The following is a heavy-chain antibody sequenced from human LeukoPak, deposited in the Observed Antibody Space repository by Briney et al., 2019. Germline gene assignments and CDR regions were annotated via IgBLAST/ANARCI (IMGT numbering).Heavy chain of an antibody. Sequence: SETLSLTCAVYGGSFSGYYWSWIRQPPGKGLEWIGEINHSGSTNYNPSLKSRVTISLDTSKNQFSLKMISVTAADTAVYYCARDSGTTGEVKFDPWGQGTLVIVSS. V-gene: IGHV4-34*01. CDR3: ARDSGTTGEVKFDP. CDR2: INHSGST. D-gene: IGHD3-10*01. J-gene: IGHJ5*02. CDR1: GGSFSGYY.